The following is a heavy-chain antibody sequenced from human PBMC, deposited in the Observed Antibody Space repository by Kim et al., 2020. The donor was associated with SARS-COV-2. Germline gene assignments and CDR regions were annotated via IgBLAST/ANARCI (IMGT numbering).Heavy chain of an antibody. CDR2: IYYSGST. CDR3: AREDYGSGSYFGY. Sequence: SETLSLTCTVSGGSISSGGYYWSWIRQHPGKGLEWIGYIYYSGSTYYNPSLKSRVTISVDTSKNQFSLKLSSVTAADTAVYYCAREDYGSGSYFGYWGQGTLVTVSS. CDR1: GGSISSGGYY. D-gene: IGHD3-10*01. J-gene: IGHJ4*02. V-gene: IGHV4-31*03.